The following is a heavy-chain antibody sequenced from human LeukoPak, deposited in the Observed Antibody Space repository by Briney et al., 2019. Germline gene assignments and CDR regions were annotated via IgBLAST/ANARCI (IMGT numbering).Heavy chain of an antibody. CDR2: ISYDGSNK. D-gene: IGHD4-17*01. V-gene: IGHV3-30*18. CDR3: AKSHDYGDSAGFDY. Sequence: GGSLRLSCAASGFTFSSYGMHWVRQAPGKGLEWVAVISYDGSNKYYADSVKGRFTISRDNSKNTLYLRMNSLRAEDTAVYYCAKSHDYGDSAGFDYWGQGTLVTVSS. CDR1: GFTFSSYG. J-gene: IGHJ4*02.